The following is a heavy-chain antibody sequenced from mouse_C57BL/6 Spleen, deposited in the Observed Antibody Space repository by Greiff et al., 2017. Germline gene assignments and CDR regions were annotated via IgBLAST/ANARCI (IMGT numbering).Heavy chain of an antibody. CDR1: GFTFSSYA. D-gene: IGHD2-5*01. J-gene: IGHJ4*01. CDR2: ISDGGSYT. CDR3: ARDRDSNYAMDY. Sequence: EVKVVESGGGLVKPGGSLKLSCAASGFTFSSYAMSWVRQTPEKRLEWVATISDGGSYTYYPDNVKGRFTISRDNAKNNLYLQMSHLKSEDTAMYYCARDRDSNYAMDYWGQGTSVTVSS. V-gene: IGHV5-4*01.